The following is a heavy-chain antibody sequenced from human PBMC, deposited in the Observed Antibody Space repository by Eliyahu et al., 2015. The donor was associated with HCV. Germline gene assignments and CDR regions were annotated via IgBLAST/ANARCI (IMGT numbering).Heavy chain of an antibody. CDR2: ISYDGSNK. J-gene: IGHJ4*02. CDR1: GFSFXSYD. D-gene: IGHD1-26*01. Sequence: QVQLVESGGGVVQPGRSLRLSCAASGFSFXSYDMHWVRQAPGKGLEWMAVISYDGSNKHYGDSVKGRFTISRDNSKNTVYLQMNSLRTEDTTVYFCAREYSGSYYGALDYWGQGTLVTVSS. V-gene: IGHV3-30*03. CDR3: AREYSGSYYGALDY.